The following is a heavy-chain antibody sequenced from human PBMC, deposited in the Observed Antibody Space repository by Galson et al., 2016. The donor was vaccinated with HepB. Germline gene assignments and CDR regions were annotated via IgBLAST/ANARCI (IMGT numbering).Heavy chain of an antibody. CDR3: AKVIGRDAYYYYGRDV. D-gene: IGHD2/OR15-2a*01. Sequence: SLRLPCAVSGFTFNTYGMHRVRQAPGKGLEWVAVIWYDGNNKYYADSVKGRFTISRDNSKNTLYLQMNGLRAEDTAVYYCAKVIGRDAYYYYGRDVWGQGTTVTVSS. J-gene: IGHJ6*02. V-gene: IGHV3-33*06. CDR1: GFTFNTYG. CDR2: IWYDGNNK.